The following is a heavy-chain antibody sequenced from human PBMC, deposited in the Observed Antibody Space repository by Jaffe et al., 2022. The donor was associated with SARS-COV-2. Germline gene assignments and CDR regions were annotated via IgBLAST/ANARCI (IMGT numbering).Heavy chain of an antibody. CDR3: VRGGPVLDYSFDY. CDR2: IDTDGGGT. Sequence: QVQLVQSGAEVRAPGASVKVSCKTSGYTFIAHYIHWVREAPGHGLEWMGRIDTDGGGTTYAQKFRGRITMTRDKSISTAYVEVDGLTSDDTAVYYCVRGGPVLDYSFDYWGQGTLVTVSS. CDR1: GYTFIAHY. D-gene: IGHD4-17*01. V-gene: IGHV1-2*06. J-gene: IGHJ4*02.